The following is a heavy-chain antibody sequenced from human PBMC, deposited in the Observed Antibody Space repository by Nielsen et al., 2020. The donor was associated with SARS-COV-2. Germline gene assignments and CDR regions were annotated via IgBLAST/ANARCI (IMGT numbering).Heavy chain of an antibody. Sequence: GESLKISCAASGFTFSSYGMHWVRQAPGKGLEWAAVIWYDGSNKYYADSVKGRFTISRDNSKNTLYLQMNSLRAEDTAVYYCARDGAGPNFDYWGQGTLVTVSS. V-gene: IGHV3-33*01. D-gene: IGHD1-26*01. CDR2: IWYDGSNK. CDR3: ARDGAGPNFDY. J-gene: IGHJ4*02. CDR1: GFTFSSYG.